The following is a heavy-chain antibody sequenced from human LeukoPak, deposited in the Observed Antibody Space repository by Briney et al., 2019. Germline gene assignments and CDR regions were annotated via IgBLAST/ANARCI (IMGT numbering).Heavy chain of an antibody. D-gene: IGHD6-13*01. J-gene: IGHJ4*02. CDR1: GFILDDYG. CDR2: INWNGGST. CDR3: ARDPLGYSSSWCDY. V-gene: IGHV3-20*04. Sequence: PGGSLRLSCAASGFILDDYGMNWVRQAPGKGLEWVSGINWNGGSTGYADSVKGRFTISRDNAKNSLYLQMNSLRAEDTALYYCARDPLGYSSSWCDYWGQGTLVTVSS.